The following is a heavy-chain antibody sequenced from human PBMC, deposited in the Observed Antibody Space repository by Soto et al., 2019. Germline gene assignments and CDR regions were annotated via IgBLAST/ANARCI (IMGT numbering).Heavy chain of an antibody. Sequence: PGGSLRLSCAASGFTFSSYAMSWVRQAPGKGLEWVSTISGSGGSTYFADSVKGRFTISRDNSKNTLYLQMNSLRAEDTAIYYCAKDGYCGGDCYSDDYWGQGTLVTAPQ. CDR3: AKDGYCGGDCYSDDY. D-gene: IGHD2-21*01. CDR1: GFTFSSYA. CDR2: ISGSGGST. V-gene: IGHV3-23*01. J-gene: IGHJ4*02.